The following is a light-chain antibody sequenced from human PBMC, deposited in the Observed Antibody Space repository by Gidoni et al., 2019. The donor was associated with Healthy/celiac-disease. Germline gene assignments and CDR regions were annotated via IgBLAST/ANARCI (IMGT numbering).Light chain of an antibody. J-gene: IGKJ1*01. CDR1: QSVSSSY. Sequence: GTLSLSPGERATLSCRASQSVSSSYLAWYQQKPGQAPRLLIYGASSRATGIPDRFSGSGSGTDFTLTISRLEPEDFAVYYCQQYGSSLTWTFGQGTKVEIK. CDR3: QQYGSSLTWT. CDR2: GAS. V-gene: IGKV3-20*01.